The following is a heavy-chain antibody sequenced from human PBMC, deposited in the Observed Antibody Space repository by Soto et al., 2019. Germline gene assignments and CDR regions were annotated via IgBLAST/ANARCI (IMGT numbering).Heavy chain of an antibody. J-gene: IGHJ6*01. D-gene: IGHD3-3*01. CDR2: INPGNGDT. Sequence: QVQLMQPGAEVMKPGASMTVSCKASGDTFSRHYVHWVRQAPGQGLEWMGRINPGNGDTTYSQEFQGIVTLPSDTSTHTVYMDLSSLRSDDTAVYYCATRFKGDFDVWGQGTTVVVS. V-gene: IGHV1-46*03. CDR1: GDTFSRHY. CDR3: ATRFKGDFDV.